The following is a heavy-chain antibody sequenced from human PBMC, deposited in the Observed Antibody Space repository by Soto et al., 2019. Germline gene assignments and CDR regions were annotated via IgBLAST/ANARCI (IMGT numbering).Heavy chain of an antibody. CDR3: ARGEYYDSSGYPAFDI. V-gene: IGHV4-59*01. CDR1: GGSIITYY. Sequence: SETLSLTCTVSGGSIITYYWSWIRQPPGKGLECIGFIYYSGSTNYNPSLKSRVTISVDTSKNQFSLKLSSVTAADTAVYYCARGEYYDSSGYPAFDIWGQGTMVT. D-gene: IGHD3-22*01. CDR2: IYYSGST. J-gene: IGHJ3*02.